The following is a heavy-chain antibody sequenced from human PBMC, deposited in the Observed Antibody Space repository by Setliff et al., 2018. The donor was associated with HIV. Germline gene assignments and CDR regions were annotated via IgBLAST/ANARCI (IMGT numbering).Heavy chain of an antibody. Sequence: HPGGSLRLSCAGSGFTFSTSWMNWVRQAPGKGLVWVARINADGSSTSYADSVKGRFTISRDNSKNTLFLQMNSLTVDDTAVYYCLTDERPGSGWGGSWGQGTLVTVSS. CDR1: GFTFSTSW. D-gene: IGHD6-19*01. CDR3: LTDERPGSGWGGS. CDR2: INADGSST. J-gene: IGHJ5*02. V-gene: IGHV3-74*01.